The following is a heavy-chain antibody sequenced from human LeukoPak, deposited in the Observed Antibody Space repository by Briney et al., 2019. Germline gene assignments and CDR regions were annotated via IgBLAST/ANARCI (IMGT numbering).Heavy chain of an antibody. CDR1: GFTFSTCA. CDR2: ISFDGNNV. J-gene: IGHJ4*02. D-gene: IGHD3-22*01. Sequence: SGGSLRLSCAGSGFTFSTCAMHWLRQAPDMGLEWLAMISFDGNNVNRADSVTGRFTISRDNSKNTLYLQMNSLRGEDTAVYYCAKSSYYDSSDYYREYYFDYWGQGTLVTVSS. V-gene: IGHV3-30-3*02. CDR3: AKSSYYDSSDYYREYYFDY.